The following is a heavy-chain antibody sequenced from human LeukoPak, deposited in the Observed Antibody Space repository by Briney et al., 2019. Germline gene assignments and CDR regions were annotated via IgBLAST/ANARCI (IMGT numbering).Heavy chain of an antibody. V-gene: IGHV4-61*02. CDR3: ARWGVGFSNNGFDY. D-gene: IGHD2-8*01. CDR1: GGSILGGYFY. J-gene: IGHJ4*02. Sequence: SETLSLTCTVSGGSILGGYFYWSWVRQPAGKGLEWIGRVDASGSTNYNPSLRSRVIISADTSKNQFSLNLSSVTAADTAVYYCARWGVGFSNNGFDYWGRGSLVTVSS. CDR2: VDASGST.